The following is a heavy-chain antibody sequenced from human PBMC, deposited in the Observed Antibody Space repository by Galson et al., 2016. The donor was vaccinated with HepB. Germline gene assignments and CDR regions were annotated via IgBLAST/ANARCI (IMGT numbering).Heavy chain of an antibody. J-gene: IGHJ6*02. D-gene: IGHD3-10*01. Sequence: QSGAEVNKPGESLKISCKGSGYSFTSYWIGWVRQMPGKGLEWMGIIYPGDSDTRYSPSFHGQVTISVDKSISTAYLQWSSLKASDTAMYYCARLGLGWEFLSYYYGMDVWGQGTTVIVSS. CDR3: ARLGLGWEFLSYYYGMDV. CDR2: IYPGDSDT. V-gene: IGHV5-51*01. CDR1: GYSFTSYW.